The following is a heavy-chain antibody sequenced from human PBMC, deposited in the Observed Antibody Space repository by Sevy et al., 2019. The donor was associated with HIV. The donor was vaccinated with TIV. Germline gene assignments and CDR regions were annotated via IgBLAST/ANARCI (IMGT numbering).Heavy chain of an antibody. V-gene: IGHV4-59*01. D-gene: IGHD6-6*01. CDR1: GGSISSYY. Sequence: SETLSLTCTVSGGSISSYYWSWIRQPPGKGLEWIGYIYYSGSTNYNPSLKSRVTISVDTSKNQFSLKLSSVTAADTAVYYCARGEYSSSSALYYYYYYMNVWGKGTTVTVSS. CDR3: ARGEYSSSSALYYYYYYMNV. CDR2: IYYSGST. J-gene: IGHJ6*03.